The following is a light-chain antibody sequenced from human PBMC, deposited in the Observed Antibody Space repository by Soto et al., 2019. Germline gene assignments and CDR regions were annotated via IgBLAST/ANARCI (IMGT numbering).Light chain of an antibody. Sequence: QSALTQPASVSGSPGQSITISCTGTSSDVGDYKYVSWYQHHPGKAPKLMMYDVSNRPSGVSNRFSGSKSGNTASLTISGLQAEDEADYYCSSYTSSSTVVVFGGGTQLTVL. CDR3: SSYTSSSTVVV. CDR1: SSDVGDYKY. V-gene: IGLV2-14*03. J-gene: IGLJ2*01. CDR2: DVS.